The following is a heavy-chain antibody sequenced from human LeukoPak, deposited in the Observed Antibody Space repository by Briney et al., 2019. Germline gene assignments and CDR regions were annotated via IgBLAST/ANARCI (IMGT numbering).Heavy chain of an antibody. J-gene: IGHJ6*02. D-gene: IGHD4-17*01. V-gene: IGHV1-8*01. CDR1: GYTFTSYD. CDR2: MNPNSGNT. Sequence: ASVKVSCKASGYTFTSYDINWVRQATGQGLEWMGWMNPNSGNTGYAQKFQGRVTMTRNTSISTAYMELSSLRSEDTAVYYCARGDYYGDAYYYYYGMDVWGQGTTVTVSS. CDR3: ARGDYYGDAYYYYYGMDV.